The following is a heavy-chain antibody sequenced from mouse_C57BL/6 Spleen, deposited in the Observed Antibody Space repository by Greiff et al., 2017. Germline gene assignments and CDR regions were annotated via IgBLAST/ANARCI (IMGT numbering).Heavy chain of an antibody. J-gene: IGHJ2*01. D-gene: IGHD2-3*01. Sequence: LQESGAELVRPGASVTLSCKASGYTFTDYEMHWVKQTPVHGLEWIGAIDPETGGTAYNQKFKGKAILTADKSSSTAYMELRSLTSEDSAVYYCTTYDGYYFDYWAKAPLSQSPQ. CDR2: IDPETGGT. CDR3: TTYDGYYFDY. CDR1: GYTFTDYE. V-gene: IGHV1-15*01.